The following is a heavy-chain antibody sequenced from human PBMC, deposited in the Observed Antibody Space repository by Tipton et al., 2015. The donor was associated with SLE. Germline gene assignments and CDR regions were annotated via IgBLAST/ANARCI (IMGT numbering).Heavy chain of an antibody. Sequence: TLSLTCTVSGGSISSYYWSWIRQPPGKGLEWIGYIYYSGSTNYNPSLKSRVTISVDTSKNQFSLKLSSVTAADTAVYYCARPRAAADGWFDPWGQGTLVTVSS. J-gene: IGHJ5*02. CDR1: GGSISSYY. CDR3: ARPRAAADGWFDP. D-gene: IGHD6-13*01. V-gene: IGHV4-59*01. CDR2: IYYSGST.